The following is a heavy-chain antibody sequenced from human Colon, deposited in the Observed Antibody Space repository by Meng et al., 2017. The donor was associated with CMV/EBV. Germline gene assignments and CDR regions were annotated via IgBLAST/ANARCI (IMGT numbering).Heavy chain of an antibody. CDR2: ISSDGSLT. J-gene: IGHJ4*02. CDR3: AKDRDDQNDYVDY. D-gene: IGHD2-2*01. Sequence: AYGFTFSNYGIHWVRRAPGKGLEWVAIISSDGSLTDYADSVKGRFMISRDNSKNMLYLQMDRLRAEDSAVYYCAKDRDDQNDYVDYWGQGTLVTVSS. CDR1: GFTFSNYG. V-gene: IGHV3-30*18.